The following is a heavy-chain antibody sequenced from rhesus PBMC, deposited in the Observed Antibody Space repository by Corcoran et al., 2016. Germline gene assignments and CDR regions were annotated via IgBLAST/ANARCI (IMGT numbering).Heavy chain of an antibody. Sequence: EVQLVETGGGLVQPGGSLKLSCAASGFTFSSYGMSWVRQAPGKGLEWVSAINSGGGSTYYADSVKGRFTISRENSKNTLSLQMNSLRAEDTAVYYCANNRGYFDYWGQGVLVTVSS. CDR2: INSGGGST. CDR1: GFTFSSYG. J-gene: IGHJ4*01. V-gene: IGHV3S5*01. CDR3: ANNRGYFDY.